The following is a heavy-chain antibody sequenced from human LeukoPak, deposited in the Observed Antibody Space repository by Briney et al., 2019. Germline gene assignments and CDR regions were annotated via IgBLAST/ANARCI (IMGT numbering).Heavy chain of an antibody. CDR3: ARGGGYSYGPPFDY. Sequence: SETLSLTCAVYGGSFSGYYWSWIRQPPGKGLEWLGEINHSGSTNYNPSLKSRVTISVDTSKNQFSLKLSSVTAADTAVYYCARGGGYSYGPPFDYWGQGTLVTVSS. CDR2: INHSGST. V-gene: IGHV4-34*01. CDR1: GGSFSGYY. D-gene: IGHD5-18*01. J-gene: IGHJ4*02.